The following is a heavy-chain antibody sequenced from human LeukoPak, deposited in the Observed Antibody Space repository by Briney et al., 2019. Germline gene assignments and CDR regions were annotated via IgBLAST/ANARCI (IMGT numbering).Heavy chain of an antibody. J-gene: IGHJ5*02. CDR3: ARTGYSSSWYLGGWFDP. D-gene: IGHD6-13*01. Sequence: SETLSLTCAVSGGSISSGGYSWSWIRQPPGKGLEWIGYIYHSGSTYYNPSLKSRVTISVDRSKNQFSLKLSSVTAADTAVYYCARTGYSSSWYLGGWFDPWGQGTLVTVSS. CDR1: GGSISSGGYS. CDR2: IYHSGST. V-gene: IGHV4-30-2*01.